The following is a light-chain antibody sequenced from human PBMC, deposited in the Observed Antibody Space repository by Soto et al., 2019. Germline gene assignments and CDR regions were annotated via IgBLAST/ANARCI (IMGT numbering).Light chain of an antibody. CDR2: TAS. Sequence: DIQMTQSPSSVSASIGDKVTITCRASQHIGSWLAWYQQKPGQAPKLLIYTASSLQTGVPSRFSGSGSGTDFTLTISGLEPEDFAVYYCQQYGSSPGTFGQGTKVEIK. CDR3: QQYGSSPGT. J-gene: IGKJ1*01. V-gene: IGKV1-12*01. CDR1: QHIGSW.